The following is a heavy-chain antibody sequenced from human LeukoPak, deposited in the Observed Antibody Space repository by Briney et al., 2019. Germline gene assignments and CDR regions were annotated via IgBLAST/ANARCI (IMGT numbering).Heavy chain of an antibody. V-gene: IGHV1-69*06. CDR1: GGTFSSYA. CDR2: IIPIFGTA. Sequence: ASVKVSCKASGGTFSSYAISWVRQAPGQGLEWMGGIIPIFGTANYAQKFQGRVTITADKSTSTAYMELSSLRSEDTAVYYCARGDHYYYYMDVWGKGTTVTVSS. J-gene: IGHJ6*03. D-gene: IGHD2-21*02. CDR3: ARGDHYYYYMDV.